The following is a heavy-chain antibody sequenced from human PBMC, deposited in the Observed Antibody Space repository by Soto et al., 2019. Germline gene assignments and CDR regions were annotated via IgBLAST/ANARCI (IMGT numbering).Heavy chain of an antibody. CDR2: ISYEGSNK. Sequence: QVQLVESGGGVVQPGRSLRLSCAASGFTFSSYAMHWVRQAPGKGLEWVAVISYEGSNKYYADSVKGRFTISRDNSKNTLYVQMNSLRAEDTAVYYCARNDYGAYVPYDYWGQGTLVTVSS. V-gene: IGHV3-30-3*01. J-gene: IGHJ4*02. CDR3: ARNDYGAYVPYDY. CDR1: GFTFSSYA. D-gene: IGHD4-17*01.